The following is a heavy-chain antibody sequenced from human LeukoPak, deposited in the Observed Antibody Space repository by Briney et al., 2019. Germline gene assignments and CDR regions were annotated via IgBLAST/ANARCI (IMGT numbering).Heavy chain of an antibody. V-gene: IGHV1-8*01. CDR1: GYTFTSYD. Sequence: GASVKVSCKASGYTFTSYDINWVRQATGQGLEWMGWMNPNSGNTGYAQKFQGRVTMTRNTSISTAYMELSSLRSEDTAVYYCARTPLGVVVVAATPGAFDIWGQGTMVTVSS. D-gene: IGHD2-15*01. CDR2: MNPNSGNT. CDR3: ARTPLGVVVVAATPGAFDI. J-gene: IGHJ3*02.